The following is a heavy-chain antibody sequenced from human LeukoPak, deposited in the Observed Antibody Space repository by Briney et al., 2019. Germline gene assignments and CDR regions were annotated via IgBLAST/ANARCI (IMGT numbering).Heavy chain of an antibody. V-gene: IGHV1-24*01. J-gene: IGHJ4*02. Sequence: ASVKVSCKVSGYTDAELFIYWVRQTPGKGREWMGGFDPDDGKTFYAPKFQGRVTLSEDTSIDTAYLEMSRLISEDPAVYYRATVATIEGFFNYCSQATLVTVSS. CDR3: ATVATIEGFFNY. D-gene: IGHD5-24*01. CDR2: FDPDDGKT. CDR1: GYTDAELF.